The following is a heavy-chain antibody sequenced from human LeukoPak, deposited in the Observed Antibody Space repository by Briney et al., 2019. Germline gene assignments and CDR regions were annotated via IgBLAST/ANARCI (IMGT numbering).Heavy chain of an antibody. CDR2: VTRNGDTT. CDR1: GFTFRSYA. D-gene: IGHD3-10*01. J-gene: IGHJ4*02. V-gene: IGHV3-23*01. CDR3: AGGSGFRTFFGY. Sequence: GGSLRLSCVASGFTFRSYAMSWVRQAPGKGLEWVSAVTRNGDTTYYADSVKGRFTISRDNSKNTLYLQMNSLRAEDTAVYYCAGGSGFRTFFGYWGQGTLVTVSS.